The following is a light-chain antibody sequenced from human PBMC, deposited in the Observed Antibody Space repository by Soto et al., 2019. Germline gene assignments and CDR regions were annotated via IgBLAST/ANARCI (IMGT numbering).Light chain of an antibody. CDR2: GTS. J-gene: IGKJ3*01. CDR1: QSVSTTY. CDR3: HRYDGSPPFT. Sequence: IVLTQSPGTLSLSPGERATLSCRASQSVSTTYLAWYQQKPGQPPRLLIYGTSRRATGIPDRFSGSGSGTDFTLTISRLEPEDFAVYYCHRYDGSPPFTFGPGTKVDF. V-gene: IGKV3-20*01.